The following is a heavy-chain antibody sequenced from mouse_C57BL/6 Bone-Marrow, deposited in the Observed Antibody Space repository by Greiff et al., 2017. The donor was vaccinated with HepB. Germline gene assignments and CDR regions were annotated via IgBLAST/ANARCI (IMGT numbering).Heavy chain of an antibody. CDR2: ISSGGSYT. CDR1: GFTFSSYG. V-gene: IGHV5-6*01. Sequence: EVQLQESGGDLVKPGGSLKLSCAASGFTFSSYGMSWVRQTPDKRLEWVATISSGGSYTYYPDSVKGRFTISRDNAKNTLYLQMSSLKSEDTAMYYCARGGYEYGGAWFAYWGQGTLVTVSA. D-gene: IGHD2-4*01. CDR3: ARGGYEYGGAWFAY. J-gene: IGHJ3*01.